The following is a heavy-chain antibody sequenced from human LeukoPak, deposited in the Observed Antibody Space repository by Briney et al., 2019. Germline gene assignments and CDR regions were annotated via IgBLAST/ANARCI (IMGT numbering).Heavy chain of an antibody. D-gene: IGHD3-22*01. CDR2: INPNSGDT. J-gene: IGHJ4*02. CDR3: ARIGLKSSGYYRLDY. Sequence: ASVKVSCKTSGYTFTGYYLHWVRQAPGQGLEWMGWINPNSGDTTYTQKFQGRVTMTGDTSISTAYMELSRLMSDDTAVYYCARIGLKSSGYYRLDYWGQGTLVTVSP. V-gene: IGHV1-2*02. CDR1: GYTFTGYY.